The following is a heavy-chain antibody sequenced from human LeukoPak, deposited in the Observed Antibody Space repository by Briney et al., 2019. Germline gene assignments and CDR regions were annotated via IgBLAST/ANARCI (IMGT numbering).Heavy chain of an antibody. D-gene: IGHD3-22*01. CDR3: AKEAYCGGDCFTYYYDSSGPFDY. J-gene: IGHJ4*02. CDR2: IRYDGSNK. CDR1: GFTFSSYG. V-gene: IGHV3-30*02. Sequence: PGGSLRLSCAASGFTFSSYGMHWVRQAPGRGLEWVAFIRYDGSNKYYAESVKGRFTISRDNSKNTLYLQMNSLRAEDTAVYYCAKEAYCGGDCFTYYYDSSGPFDYWGQGTLVTVSS.